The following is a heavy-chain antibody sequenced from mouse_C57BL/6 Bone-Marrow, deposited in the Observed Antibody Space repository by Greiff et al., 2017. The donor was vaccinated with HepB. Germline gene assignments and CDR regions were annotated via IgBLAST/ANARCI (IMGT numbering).Heavy chain of an antibody. J-gene: IGHJ4*01. CDR1: GYTFTDYE. CDR3: PGSSLMDY. CDR2: IDPETGGT. D-gene: IGHD1-1*01. Sequence: QVQLKESGAELVRPGASVTLSCKASGYTFTDYEMHWVKQTPVHGLEWIGAIDPETGGTAYNPKFKGKAILTADKSSSTAYMERRSLTSGDSAVDYCPGSSLMDYWGQGTSVTVSS. V-gene: IGHV1-15*01.